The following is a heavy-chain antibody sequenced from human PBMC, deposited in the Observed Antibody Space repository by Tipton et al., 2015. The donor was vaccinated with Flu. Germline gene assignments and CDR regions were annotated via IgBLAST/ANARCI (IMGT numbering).Heavy chain of an antibody. J-gene: IGHJ6*02. CDR2: VYQSGSN. D-gene: IGHD3-9*01. Sequence: TLSLTCTVSGASVSSSAYYWAWVRQPPGKGLEWIGNVYQSGSNTHTPTPKSRVTIAIDTSADQLFLRLKSVTAADTAAYFCASFVGPYFTNGLYVWRQGATVTGSS. CDR3: ASFVGPYFTNGLYV. CDR1: GASVSSSAYY. V-gene: IGHV4-39*07.